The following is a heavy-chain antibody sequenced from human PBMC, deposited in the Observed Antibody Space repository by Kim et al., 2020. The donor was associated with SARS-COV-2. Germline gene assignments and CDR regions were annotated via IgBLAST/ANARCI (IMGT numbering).Heavy chain of an antibody. V-gene: IGHV5-51*01. D-gene: IGHD6-19*01. Sequence: YSPSFQGQVTISADKSISTAYLQWSSLKASDTAMYYCARHGSGWDYYFDYWGQGTLVTVSS. J-gene: IGHJ4*02. CDR3: ARHGSGWDYYFDY.